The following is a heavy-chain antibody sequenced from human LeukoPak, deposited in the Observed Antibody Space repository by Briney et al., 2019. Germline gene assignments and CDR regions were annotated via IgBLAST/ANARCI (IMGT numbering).Heavy chain of an antibody. Sequence: SETLSLTCTVSGGSISSSSYYWGWIRQPPGKGLEWIGSISYSGSTNYNPSLKSRVTISVDTSKNQFSLKLSSVTAADTAVYYCARGKGDFWSAPPADYWGQGTLVTVSS. J-gene: IGHJ4*02. CDR2: ISYSGST. CDR3: ARGKGDFWSAPPADY. CDR1: GGSISSSSYY. V-gene: IGHV4-39*07. D-gene: IGHD3-3*01.